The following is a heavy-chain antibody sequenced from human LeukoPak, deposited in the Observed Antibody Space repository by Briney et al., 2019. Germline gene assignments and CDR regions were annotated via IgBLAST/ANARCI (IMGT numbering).Heavy chain of an antibody. J-gene: IGHJ4*02. CDR2: IYYSGST. Sequence: SETLSLTCAVYGGSFSGYYWSWIRQPPGKGLEWIGYIYYSGSTYYNPSLKSRVTISVDTSKNQFSLKLSSVTAADTAVYYCAGGYGDFDYWGQGTLVTVSS. CDR3: AGGYGDFDY. V-gene: IGHV4-59*06. CDR1: GGSFSGYY. D-gene: IGHD4-17*01.